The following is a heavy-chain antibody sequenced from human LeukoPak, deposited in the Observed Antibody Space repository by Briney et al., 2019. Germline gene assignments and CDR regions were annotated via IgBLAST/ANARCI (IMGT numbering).Heavy chain of an antibody. CDR3: AKPSFVSWWLPRFDY. J-gene: IGHJ4*02. V-gene: IGHV3-23*01. D-gene: IGHD2-8*02. CDR1: GFAFSSYA. CDR2: ISGSGGST. Sequence: GGSLRLSCAASGFAFSSYAKSWVRQAPGKGLEWVSAISGSGGSTYYADSVKGRFTISRDNSKNTLYLQMNSLRAEDTAVYYCAKPSFVSWWLPRFDYWGQGTLVTVSS.